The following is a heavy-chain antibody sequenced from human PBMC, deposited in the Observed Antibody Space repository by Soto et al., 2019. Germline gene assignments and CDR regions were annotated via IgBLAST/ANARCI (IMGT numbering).Heavy chain of an antibody. V-gene: IGHV3-7*01. J-gene: IGHJ6*03. CDR2: IKQDGSEK. CDR1: GFTFSSYW. Sequence: EVQLVESGGGLVQPGGSLRLSCAASGFTFSSYWMSWVRQAPGKGLEWVANIKQDGSEKYYVDSVKGRFTISRDNAKNSLYLQMNSLRGVDAAVYYCARSIPSYYYGSGSYPATYCYYYYYMDVWGKGTTVTVSS. CDR3: ARSIPSYYYGSGSYPATYCYYYYYMDV. D-gene: IGHD3-10*01.